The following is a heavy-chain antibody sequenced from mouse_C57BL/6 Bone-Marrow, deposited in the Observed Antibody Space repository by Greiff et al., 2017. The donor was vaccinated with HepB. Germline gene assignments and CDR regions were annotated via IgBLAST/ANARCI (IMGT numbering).Heavy chain of an antibody. CDR2: IYPGDGDT. Sequence: QVQLKQSGAELVKPGASVKISCKASGYAFSSYWMNWVKQRPGKGLEWIGQIYPGDGDTNYNGKFKGKATLTADKSSSTAYMQLSSLTSEDSAVYFCARFGYDGYYAWFAYWGQGTLVTVSA. CDR3: ARFGYDGYYAWFAY. J-gene: IGHJ3*01. D-gene: IGHD2-3*01. CDR1: GYAFSSYW. V-gene: IGHV1-80*01.